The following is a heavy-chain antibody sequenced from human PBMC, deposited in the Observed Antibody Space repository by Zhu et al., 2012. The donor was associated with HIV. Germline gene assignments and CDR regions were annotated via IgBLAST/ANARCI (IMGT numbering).Heavy chain of an antibody. CDR3: ARNVDTADPGWFDP. V-gene: IGHV4-30-2*01. D-gene: IGHD5-18*01. CDR1: GGSISSGGYS. J-gene: IGHJ5*02. Sequence: QVQLQESGSGLVKPSQTLSLTCAVSGGSISSGGYSWSWIRQPPGKGLEWIGYIYHSGSTYYNPSLKSRVTISVDRSKNQFSLKLSSVTAADTAVYYCARNVDTADPGWFDPWGQGTLVTVSS. CDR2: IYHSGST.